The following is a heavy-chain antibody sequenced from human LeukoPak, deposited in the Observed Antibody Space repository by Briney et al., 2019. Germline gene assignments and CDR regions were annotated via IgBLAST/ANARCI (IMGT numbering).Heavy chain of an antibody. CDR1: EFRFGRDW. J-gene: IGHJ1*01. Sequence: VGSLRLSCVASEFRFGRDWICWVPQAPGKGLGWVACIKKDGSEEYYVGSVRGRFTVSIDNGKNSLYLQMKNRRAEDMRKNIWATLDSTKSVFWGQGTPVTVSS. D-gene: IGHD2-2*01. V-gene: IGHV3-7*03. CDR2: IKKDGSEE. CDR3: ATLDSTKSVF.